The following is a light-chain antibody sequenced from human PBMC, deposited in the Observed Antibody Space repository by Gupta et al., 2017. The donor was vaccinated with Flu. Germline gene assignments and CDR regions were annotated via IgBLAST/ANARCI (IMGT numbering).Light chain of an antibody. V-gene: IGKV3-20*01. Sequence: EIVLTQSPGTLSLSPGERATLSCRASQIISSAYLAWYQQKPGQAPRLLIYGASDRANGIPDRFSGSGSGTDFTLTISRREPEDFAVYYCHHYGTSRTFGQGTKVEIK. CDR2: GAS. J-gene: IGKJ1*01. CDR3: HHYGTSRT. CDR1: QIISSAY.